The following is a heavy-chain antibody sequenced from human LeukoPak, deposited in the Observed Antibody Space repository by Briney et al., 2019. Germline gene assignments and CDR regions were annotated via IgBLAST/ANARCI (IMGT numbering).Heavy chain of an antibody. CDR1: GGSFSSYA. D-gene: IGHD3/OR15-3a*01. CDR2: IIPIFGTT. J-gene: IGHJ6*02. Sequence: SVEVSCKASGGSFSSYAISWVRQAPGQGLDWMGGIIPIFGTTDYAQKFQGRVTITADESTSTAYMELSSLRSEDTAVYYCARDPGLDATYGMDVWGQGTTVTVSS. V-gene: IGHV1-69*01. CDR3: ARDPGLDATYGMDV.